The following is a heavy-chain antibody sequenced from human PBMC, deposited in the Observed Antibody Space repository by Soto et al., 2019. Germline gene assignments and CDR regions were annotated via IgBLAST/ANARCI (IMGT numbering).Heavy chain of an antibody. Sequence: TVSGGSISSGDYYWSWIRQPPGKGLEWIGYIYYSGSTYYNPSLKSRVTISVDTSKNQFSLKLSSVTAADTAVYYCASPTVTTKHKAFDIWGQGTMVTVSS. V-gene: IGHV4-30-4*01. J-gene: IGHJ3*02. CDR1: GGSISSGDYY. CDR2: IYYSGST. D-gene: IGHD4-17*01. CDR3: ASPTVTTKHKAFDI.